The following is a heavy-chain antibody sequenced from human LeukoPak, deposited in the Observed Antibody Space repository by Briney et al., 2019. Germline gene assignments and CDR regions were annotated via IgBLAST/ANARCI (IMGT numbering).Heavy chain of an antibody. CDR2: ITTSSTYI. CDR3: ARKLVGPLYYMDV. J-gene: IGHJ6*03. V-gene: IGHV3-21*01. CDR1: GFSFSTYN. Sequence: GGSLRLSCAASGFSFSTYNMNWVRQAPGKGLEWVSSITTSSTYIYYADSVKGRFTISRDNAKNSLYLQMNSLRAEDTAVYYCARKLVGPLYYMDVWGKGTTVTISS. D-gene: IGHD1-26*01.